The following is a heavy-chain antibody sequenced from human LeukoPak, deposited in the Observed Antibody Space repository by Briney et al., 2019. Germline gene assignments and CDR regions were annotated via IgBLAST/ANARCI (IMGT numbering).Heavy chain of an antibody. CDR1: GGTFSSYA. CDR2: IIPIFGTA. D-gene: IGHD3-22*01. Sequence: SVKVSCKASGGTFSSYAISWVRQAPGQGLEWMGRIIPIFGTANYAQKFQGRVTITTDESTSTAYMELGSLRSEDAAVYYCARDPVVSSGYYEGYYYYYMDVWGKGTTVTVSS. J-gene: IGHJ6*03. V-gene: IGHV1-69*05. CDR3: ARDPVVSSGYYEGYYYYYMDV.